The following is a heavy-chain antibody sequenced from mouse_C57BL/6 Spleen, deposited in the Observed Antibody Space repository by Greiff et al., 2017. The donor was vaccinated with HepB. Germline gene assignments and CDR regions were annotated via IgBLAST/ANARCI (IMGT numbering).Heavy chain of an antibody. V-gene: IGHV5-12*01. CDR1: GFTFSDYY. J-gene: IGHJ3*01. CDR3: ARPVVATDWFAY. CDR2: ISNGGGST. Sequence: EVKLVESGGGLVQPGGSLKLSCAASGFTFSDYYMYWVRQTPEKRLEWVAYISNGGGSTYYPDTVKGRFTISRDNAKNTLYLQMSRLKSEDTAMYYCARPVVATDWFAYWGQGLWSLSLQ. D-gene: IGHD1-1*01.